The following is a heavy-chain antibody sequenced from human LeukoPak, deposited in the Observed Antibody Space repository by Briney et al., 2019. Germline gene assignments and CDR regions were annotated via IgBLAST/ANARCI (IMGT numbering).Heavy chain of an antibody. CDR1: GGSFSGYY. Sequence: SETLSRTCAVYGGSFSGYYWSWIRQPPGKGLEWIGEINHSGSTNYNPSLKSRVTISVDTSKNQFSLKLSSVTAADTAVYYCATTSGGCSSTSCYEGSWFDPWGQGTLVTVSS. V-gene: IGHV4-34*01. J-gene: IGHJ5*02. CDR3: ATTSGGCSSTSCYEGSWFDP. CDR2: INHSGST. D-gene: IGHD2-2*01.